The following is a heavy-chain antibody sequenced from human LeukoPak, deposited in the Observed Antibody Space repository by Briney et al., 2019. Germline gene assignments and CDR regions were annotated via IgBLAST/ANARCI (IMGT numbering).Heavy chain of an antibody. J-gene: IGHJ2*01. CDR2: VKQDGSDK. CDR3: ARARGSGRSWYFDR. CDR1: GFTFSGYW. Sequence: GGSLRLSCAASGFTFSGYWMSWVRQAPGKGLEWVASVKQDGSDKYYVDSVKGRLTISRDNAKNSLYVQMNSLRAEDTAVYYCARARGSGRSWYFDRWGRGTVVTVSS. V-gene: IGHV3-7*04. D-gene: IGHD3-3*01.